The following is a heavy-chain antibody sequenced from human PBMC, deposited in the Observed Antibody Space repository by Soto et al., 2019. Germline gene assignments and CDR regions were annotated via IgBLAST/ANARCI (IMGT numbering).Heavy chain of an antibody. Sequence: GASLKISGKGSGYSFPSYWISWVRQMPGKGLEWMGMIDPSDSYTNFIPSFQGDVTISADKSISTAYLQWSSLKASDHAMYYCAREDIFTGYYYYGMDVWGQGTTVTVSS. J-gene: IGHJ6*02. CDR3: AREDIFTGYYYYGMDV. D-gene: IGHD3-9*01. CDR2: IDPSDSYT. V-gene: IGHV5-10-1*01. CDR1: GYSFPSYW.